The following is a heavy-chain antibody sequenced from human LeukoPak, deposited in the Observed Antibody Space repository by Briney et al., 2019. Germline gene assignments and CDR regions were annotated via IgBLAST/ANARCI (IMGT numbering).Heavy chain of an antibody. V-gene: IGHV3-23*01. D-gene: IGHD3-22*01. CDR1: GFSFSDAW. CDR2: ISGSGGST. Sequence: PGGSLRLSCAASGFSFSDAWMSWVRQAPGKGLEWVSAISGSGGSTYYADSVKGRFTISRDNSKNTLYLQMNSLRAEDTAVYYCAKDRGSSGYYYVLGYWGQGTLVTVSS. CDR3: AKDRGSSGYYYVLGY. J-gene: IGHJ4*02.